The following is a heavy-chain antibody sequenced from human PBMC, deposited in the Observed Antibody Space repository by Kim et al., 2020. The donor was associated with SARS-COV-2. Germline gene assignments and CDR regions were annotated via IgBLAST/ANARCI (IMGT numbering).Heavy chain of an antibody. CDR2: IKSKTDGGTT. CDR1: GFTFSNAW. CDR3: TTGTYYDFWSGYFLRETTYYGMDV. J-gene: IGHJ6*02. V-gene: IGHV3-15*01. D-gene: IGHD3-3*01. Sequence: GGSLRLSCAASGFTFSNAWMSWVRQAPGKGLEWVGRIKSKTDGGTTDYAAPVKGRFTISRDDSKNTLYLQMNSLKTEDTAVYYCTTGTYYDFWSGYFLRETTYYGMDVWGQGTTVTVSS.